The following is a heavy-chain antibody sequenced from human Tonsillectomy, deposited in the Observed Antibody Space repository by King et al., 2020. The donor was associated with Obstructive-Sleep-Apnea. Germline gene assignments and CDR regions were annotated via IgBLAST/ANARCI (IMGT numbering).Heavy chain of an antibody. D-gene: IGHD2-21*01. CDR1: GFTFSDYA. J-gene: IGHJ4*02. V-gene: IGHV3-30-3*01. CDR3: ARARYNNVANDY. CDR2: ISHDGSNK. Sequence: VQLVESGGGVVQPGRSLILSCAASGFTFSDYAFHWVRQAPGRGLEWVTVISHDGSNKYYADSVKGRFTISRDSSKNTLYLEMNSLRPEDTAVYFCARARYNNVANDYWGQGTLVTVSS.